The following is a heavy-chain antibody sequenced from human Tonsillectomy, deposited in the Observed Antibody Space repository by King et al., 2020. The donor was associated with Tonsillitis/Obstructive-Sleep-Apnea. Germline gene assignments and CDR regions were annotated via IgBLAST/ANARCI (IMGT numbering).Heavy chain of an antibody. CDR2: ISYDGSNK. Sequence: VQLVESGGGVVQPGRSLRLSCAASGFTFSSYAMHWVRQAPGKGLEWVAVISYDGSNKYYAYSAKGRFTIARDNSKITLYLQMNSLEAEDTAVYYCARNGGDYVWGSYRGMDVWGKGTTVTVSS. CDR1: GFTFSSYA. V-gene: IGHV3-30*01. J-gene: IGHJ6*03. CDR3: ARNGGDYVWGSYRGMDV. D-gene: IGHD3-16*02.